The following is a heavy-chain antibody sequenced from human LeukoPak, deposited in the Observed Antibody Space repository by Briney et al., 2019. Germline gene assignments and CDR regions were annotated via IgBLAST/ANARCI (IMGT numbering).Heavy chain of an antibody. CDR2: IYTSGNT. V-gene: IGHV4-4*07. J-gene: IGHJ5*02. CDR1: GDSISSYY. D-gene: IGHD1-7*01. CDR3: ARGGVPGLVGTKVRRPWFDP. Sequence: SETLSLTCTVSGDSISSYYWSWIRQPAGKGLEWIGRIYTSGNTKYNPSLKSRVTMSLDTSKNQFSLKLNSVTAADTAVYYCARGGVPGLVGTKVRRPWFDPWGQGTLVTVSS.